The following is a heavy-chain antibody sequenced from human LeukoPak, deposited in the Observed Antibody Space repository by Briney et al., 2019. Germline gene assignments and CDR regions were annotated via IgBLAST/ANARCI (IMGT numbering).Heavy chain of an antibody. D-gene: IGHD5-18*01. V-gene: IGHV1-69*06. CDR3: AREAIPCSQSIQLWLDT. J-gene: IGHJ5*02. CDR2: IIPIFGTA. CDR1: GGTFSSYA. Sequence: ASVKVSCKASGGTFSSYAISWVRQAPGQGLEWMGGIIPIFGTANYAQKFQGRVTITADKSTSTAYMELSSLRSEDTAVYYCAREAIPCSQSIQLWLDTWGQGTLVTVSS.